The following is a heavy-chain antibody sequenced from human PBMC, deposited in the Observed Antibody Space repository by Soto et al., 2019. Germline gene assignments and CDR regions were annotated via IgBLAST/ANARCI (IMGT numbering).Heavy chain of an antibody. D-gene: IGHD3-22*01. J-gene: IGHJ4*02. CDR2: VSFDGNNR. Sequence: QVQLVESGGGVVQPGRSLRLSCAASGFTFSKYAMYWVRQAPGRGPEWVAVVSFDGNNRFHADSVRGRFTISRDNSKSTLFLQMDSLRVEDTAVYYCVKSFFYDSSGNHYGLFDHWGQGALVTVSS. CDR3: VKSFFYDSSGNHYGLFDH. V-gene: IGHV3-30*18. CDR1: GFTFSKYA.